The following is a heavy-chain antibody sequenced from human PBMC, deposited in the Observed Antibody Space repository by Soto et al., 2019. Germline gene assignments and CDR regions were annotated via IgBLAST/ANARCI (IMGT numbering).Heavy chain of an antibody. CDR2: ISWNSGNI. J-gene: IGHJ4*02. CDR3: VKAGVRDLIVEVPVYFDI. CDR1: GFILENRG. V-gene: IGHV3-9*01. Sequence: DVQLVESGGGLVQPGRSLRLSCAASGFILENRGMHWVRQAPGKGLEWVSGISWNSGNIGYADSVKGRFSISRDNAKKSLYLQMNSLRPDDTAFYFCVKAGVRDLIVEVPVYFDIWGLGTLVTVSS. D-gene: IGHD2-21*01.